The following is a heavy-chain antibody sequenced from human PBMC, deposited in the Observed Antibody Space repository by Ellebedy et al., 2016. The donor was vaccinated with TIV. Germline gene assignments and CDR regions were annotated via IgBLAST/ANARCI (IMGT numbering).Heavy chain of an antibody. V-gene: IGHV3-23*01. CDR3: ARDPVGVGPAFDI. D-gene: IGHD1-26*01. CDR1: GFTFSSYA. CDR2: ISDSGGNT. Sequence: GESLKISCVASGFTFSSYAMCWVHQAPGKGLEWVSTISDSGGNTHFPDSVKGRFTISRDNSRNTVYLQMNNLRAEDTAVYYCARDPVGVGPAFDIWGQGTMVTVSS. J-gene: IGHJ3*02.